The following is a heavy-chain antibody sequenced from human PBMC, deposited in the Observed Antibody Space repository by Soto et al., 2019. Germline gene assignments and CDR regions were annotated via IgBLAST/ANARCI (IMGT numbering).Heavy chain of an antibody. Sequence: KTSETLSLTCTVSGGSVSSGSYYWSWIRQPPGKGLEWIGYIYYSGSTNYGPSLKSRVTISVDTSKNQFSLKLSSVTAADTAVYYCARGRDYSNYYYYYYYGMDVWGQGTTVTVSS. CDR1: GGSVSSGSYY. CDR3: ARGRDYSNYYYYYYYGMDV. D-gene: IGHD4-4*01. J-gene: IGHJ6*02. V-gene: IGHV4-61*01. CDR2: IYYSGST.